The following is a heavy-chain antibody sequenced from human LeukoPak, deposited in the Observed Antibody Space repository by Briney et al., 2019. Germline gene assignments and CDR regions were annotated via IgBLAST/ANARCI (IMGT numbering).Heavy chain of an antibody. J-gene: IGHJ4*02. D-gene: IGHD2-2*01. Sequence: PGGSLRLSCAASGFIFRSYGVHWVRQAPGKGLEWVSAISGSGGSTYYADSVKGRFTISRDNSKNTLYLQMNSLRAEDTAVYYCAKVRTSHWIDYWGQGTLVTVSS. CDR3: AKVRTSHWIDY. V-gene: IGHV3-23*01. CDR1: GFIFRSYG. CDR2: ISGSGGST.